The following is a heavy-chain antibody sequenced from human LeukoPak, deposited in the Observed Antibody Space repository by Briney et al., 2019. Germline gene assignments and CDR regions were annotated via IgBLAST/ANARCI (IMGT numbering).Heavy chain of an antibody. CDR1: GFTFSSYS. Sequence: PGGSLRLSCAASGFTFSSYSMNWVRQAPGKGLEWVSSIGSSSSYICYADSVKGRFTISRDNAKNSLHLQMNSLRAEDTAVYYCAASTKHTAMVDYWGQGTLVTVSS. CDR3: AASTKHTAMVDY. J-gene: IGHJ4*02. CDR2: IGSSSSYI. D-gene: IGHD5-18*01. V-gene: IGHV3-21*01.